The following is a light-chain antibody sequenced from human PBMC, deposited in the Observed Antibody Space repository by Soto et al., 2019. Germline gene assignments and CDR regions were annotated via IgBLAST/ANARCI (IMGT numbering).Light chain of an antibody. J-gene: IGKJ2*01. CDR2: VAS. Sequence: DIQMTQSPPSLSASVGDRVTITCRASQSINSYLNWYQQKPGKAPDLLIYVASSLQSGVPSRFSGSGSGTDFTLTISSLQPEDSATYYCQQSYSVPYTFGQGTKMESK. CDR1: QSINSY. V-gene: IGKV1-39*01. CDR3: QQSYSVPYT.